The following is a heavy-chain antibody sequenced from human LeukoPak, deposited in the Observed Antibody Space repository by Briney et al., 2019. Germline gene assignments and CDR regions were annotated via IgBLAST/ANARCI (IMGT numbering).Heavy chain of an antibody. D-gene: IGHD4-17*01. CDR1: GGSISSYY. Sequence: KPSETLSLTCTVSGGSISSYYWSWIRQPPGKGLEWIGYIYYSGSTNYNPSLKSRVTISVDTSKNQFSLKLSSVTAADTAVYYCAREPYGENYFDYWGQGTLVTVSS. CDR3: AREPYGENYFDY. J-gene: IGHJ4*02. V-gene: IGHV4-59*01. CDR2: IYYSGST.